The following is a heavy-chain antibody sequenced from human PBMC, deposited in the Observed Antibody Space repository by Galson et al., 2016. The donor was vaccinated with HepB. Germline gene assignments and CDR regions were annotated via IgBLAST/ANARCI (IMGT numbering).Heavy chain of an antibody. CDR3: ARDRHTPMVGGYYYGMDV. V-gene: IGHV1-69*13. CDR2: INPLFGAP. Sequence: SVKVSCKASGVTLSSNGISWVRQAPGQGLEWMGGINPLFGAPNYAQKFQGRVTITADGSTSTAYMELSSLRSEDTAVYYCARDRHTPMVGGYYYGMDVWGQGTTVTVS. CDR1: GVTLSSNG. J-gene: IGHJ6*02. D-gene: IGHD5-18*01.